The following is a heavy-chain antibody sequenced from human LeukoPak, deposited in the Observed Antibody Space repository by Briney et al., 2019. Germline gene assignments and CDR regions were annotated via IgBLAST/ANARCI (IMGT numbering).Heavy chain of an antibody. J-gene: IGHJ3*02. D-gene: IGHD5-24*01. CDR2: IKQDGSVI. CDR1: GFSFSTHW. CDR3: AGDEGWTFDI. Sequence: GGSLRLSCAAPGFSFSTHWMSWFRQAPGEGLEWVALIKQDGSVIHYVDSVKGRFTISRDNAKNSLSLQMNSLRADDTAVYYCAGDEGWTFDIWGQGTKVTVSS. V-gene: IGHV3-7*01.